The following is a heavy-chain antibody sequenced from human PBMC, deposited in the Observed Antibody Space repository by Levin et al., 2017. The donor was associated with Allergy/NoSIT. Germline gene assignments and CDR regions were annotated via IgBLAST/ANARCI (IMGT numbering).Heavy chain of an antibody. CDR3: ARVTTMIVVDWYFDR. Sequence: LSLTCAVSGGSISSGGYSWSWIRQPPGKGLEWIGYIYHSGSTYYNPSLKSRVTISVDRSKNQFSLKLSSVTAADTAVYYCARVTTMIVVDWYFDRWGRGTLVTVSS. CDR1: GGSISSGGYS. D-gene: IGHD3-22*01. V-gene: IGHV4-30-2*01. CDR2: IYHSGST. J-gene: IGHJ2*01.